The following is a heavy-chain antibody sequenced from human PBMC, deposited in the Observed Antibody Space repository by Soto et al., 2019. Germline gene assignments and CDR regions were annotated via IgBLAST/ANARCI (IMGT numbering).Heavy chain of an antibody. J-gene: IGHJ3*02. CDR1: GGTFSSYA. Sequence: ASVKVSCKASGGTFSSYAISWVRQAPGQGLEWMGGIIPIFGTANYAQKFQGRVTITADESTSTAYMELSSLRSEDTAVYYCARDLTGTPNDAFDIWGQGTMVTVSS. V-gene: IGHV1-69*13. D-gene: IGHD1-20*01. CDR2: IIPIFGTA. CDR3: ARDLTGTPNDAFDI.